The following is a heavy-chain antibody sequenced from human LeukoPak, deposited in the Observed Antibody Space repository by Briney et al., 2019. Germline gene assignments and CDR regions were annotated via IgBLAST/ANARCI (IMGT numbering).Heavy chain of an antibody. Sequence: SETLSLTCAVSGGSISSSNWWSWVRQPPGKGLEWIGEIYHSGSTNYNPSLKSRVTISVDKSKNQFSLKLSSVTAADTAVYYCARVTVRGFGESSRAFDIWGQGTMVTVSS. V-gene: IGHV4-4*02. CDR3: ARVTVRGFGESSRAFDI. CDR1: GGSISSSNW. J-gene: IGHJ3*02. D-gene: IGHD3-10*01. CDR2: IYHSGST.